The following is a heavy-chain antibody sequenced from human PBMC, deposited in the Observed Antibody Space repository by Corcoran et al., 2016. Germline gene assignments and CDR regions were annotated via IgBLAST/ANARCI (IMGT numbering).Heavy chain of an antibody. CDR3: AREGGNWYFDL. J-gene: IGHJ2*01. D-gene: IGHD3-16*01. CDR1: GFTFSSYW. CDR2: IKQDGSEK. V-gene: IGHV3-7*01. Sequence: EVQLVESGGGLVQPGGSLRLSCAASGFTFSSYWMSWVRQAPGQGLEWVANIKQDGSEKYYVDSVKGRFTISRDNAKNSLYLQMNSLRAEDTAVYYWAREGGNWYFDLWGRGTLVTVSS.